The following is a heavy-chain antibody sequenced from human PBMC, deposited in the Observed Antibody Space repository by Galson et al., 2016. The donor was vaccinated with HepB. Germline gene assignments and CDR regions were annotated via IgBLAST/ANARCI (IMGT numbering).Heavy chain of an antibody. D-gene: IGHD1-26*01. J-gene: IGHJ4*03. Sequence: SVKVSCKASGYTFTIYDISWVRQAPGQGPEWMGWISAYYGNTHYAEKFQGRVTMTTDTSTSTAYMELRSLRSDDTTVYYCARAVRTIVGPYKYSFDYWGQGTMVTVSS. CDR3: ARAVRTIVGPYKYSFDY. CDR2: ISAYYGNT. V-gene: IGHV1-18*01. CDR1: GYTFTIYD.